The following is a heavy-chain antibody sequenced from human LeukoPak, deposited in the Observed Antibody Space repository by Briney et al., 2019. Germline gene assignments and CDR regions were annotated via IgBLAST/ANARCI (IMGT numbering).Heavy chain of an antibody. J-gene: IGHJ4*02. Sequence: QAGGSLRLSCAASGFTFSSYAMSWVRQAPGKGLEWVSAISGSGGSTYYADSVKGRFTISRDNSKNTLYLQMNSLRAEDTAVYYCAKDRDVTTGYYYDSSGYYFFDYWGQGTLVTVSS. CDR1: GFTFSSYA. CDR2: ISGSGGST. V-gene: IGHV3-23*01. D-gene: IGHD3-22*01. CDR3: AKDRDVTTGYYYDSSGYYFFDY.